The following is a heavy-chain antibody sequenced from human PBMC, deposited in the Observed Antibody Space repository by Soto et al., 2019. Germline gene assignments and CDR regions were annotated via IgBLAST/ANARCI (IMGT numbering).Heavy chain of an antibody. J-gene: IGHJ4*02. D-gene: IGHD1-1*01. CDR1: GYRFSISA. V-gene: IGHV1-18*01. Sequence: ASVNGYCKTSGYRFSISAGEWVRQAPGQGLEWIGWISADNGNTDYAQKLQGRVIVTRDTSTSTAYMELRSLISDDTAVYYCARGRYGDYWGQGALVTVSS. CDR3: ARGRYGDY. CDR2: ISADNGNT.